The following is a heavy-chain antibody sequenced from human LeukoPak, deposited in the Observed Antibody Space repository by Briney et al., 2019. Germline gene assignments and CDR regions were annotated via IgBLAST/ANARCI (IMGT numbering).Heavy chain of an antibody. CDR3: AKDWESGFNP. J-gene: IGHJ5*02. D-gene: IGHD1-26*01. CDR2: ISWDGGST. Sequence: GGSLRLSCAASGFTFDDYTMHWVRQAPGKGLEWVSLISWDGGSTYYADSVKGRFTISRDNSKNSLYLQMNSLRTEDTALYYCAKDWESGFNPWGQGTLVTVSS. V-gene: IGHV3-43*01. CDR1: GFTFDDYT.